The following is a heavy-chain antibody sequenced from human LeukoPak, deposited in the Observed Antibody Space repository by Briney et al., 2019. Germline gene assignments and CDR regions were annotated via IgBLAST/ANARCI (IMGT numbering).Heavy chain of an antibody. J-gene: IGHJ6*03. Sequence: GGSLRLSCAASGFTFSSYEMNWVRQAPGKGLEWVSYISSSGSTIYYADSVKGRFTISRDNAKNSLYLQMNSLRAEDTAVYYCARGGEWSLYYYMDVWGKGTTVTISS. D-gene: IGHD2-8*01. CDR1: GFTFSSYE. CDR2: ISSSGSTI. V-gene: IGHV3-48*03. CDR3: ARGGEWSLYYYMDV.